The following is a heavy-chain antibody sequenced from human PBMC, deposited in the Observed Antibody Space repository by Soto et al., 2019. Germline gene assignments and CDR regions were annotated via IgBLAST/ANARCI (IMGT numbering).Heavy chain of an antibody. CDR3: ARDPAWGSLDY. J-gene: IGHJ4*02. D-gene: IGHD7-27*01. CDR2: INPVESEK. CDR1: GFTFSNSW. V-gene: IGHV3-7*01. Sequence: EVQLVESGGGLVQPGGSLRLSCAASGFTFSNSWMSWVRQAPGKGLEWVADINPVESEKYYVDSVKGRFTVSRDNAKNSLYLQMNSLRVGDTALYYCARDPAWGSLDYWGLGALVTVSS.